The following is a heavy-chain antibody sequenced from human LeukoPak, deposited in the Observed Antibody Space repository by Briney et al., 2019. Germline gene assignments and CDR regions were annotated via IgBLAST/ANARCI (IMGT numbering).Heavy chain of an antibody. V-gene: IGHV3-30-3*01. J-gene: IGHJ4*02. CDR2: ISYDANIGSNK. Sequence: PGRSLRLSCATSGFTFSRYAMHWVRQAPGKGLEWVALISYDANIGSNKYYADSVKGRSTISRDNSKNTLYLQMNSLRAEDTAVYYCARDGGYDFWSGYYQDYWGQGTLVTVSS. D-gene: IGHD3-3*01. CDR1: GFTFSRYA. CDR3: ARDGGYDFWSGYYQDY.